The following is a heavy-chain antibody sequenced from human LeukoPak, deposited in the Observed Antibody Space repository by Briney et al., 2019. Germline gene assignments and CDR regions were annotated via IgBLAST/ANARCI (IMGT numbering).Heavy chain of an antibody. V-gene: IGHV3-23*01. CDR3: AKGGSYSSTWYSPDFDY. Sequence: GGPLRLSCAASGFTFSTYAMTWVRQTPGKGLEWVSTINIGGGSTYYADSVKGRFTISRDNSKNTLYLQMNSLRAEDTAIYYCAKGGSYSSTWYSPDFDYWGQGTLVTVSS. CDR2: INIGGGST. CDR1: GFTFSTYA. D-gene: IGHD6-13*01. J-gene: IGHJ4*02.